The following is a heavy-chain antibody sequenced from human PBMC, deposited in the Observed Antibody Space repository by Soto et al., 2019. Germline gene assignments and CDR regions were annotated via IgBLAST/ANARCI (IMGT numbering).Heavy chain of an antibody. CDR3: ARGRIAAALGWFDP. V-gene: IGHV3-30-3*01. CDR2: ISYDGINK. D-gene: IGHD6-13*01. J-gene: IGHJ5*02. CDR1: GFTFSSYA. Sequence: AGGSLRLSCAASGFTFSSYAMHWVRQAPGKGLEWVAVISYDGINKYYADSMKGRFTISRDNSKNTLYLQVNSLRAEDTAVYYCARGRIAAALGWFDPWGQGTLVTVS.